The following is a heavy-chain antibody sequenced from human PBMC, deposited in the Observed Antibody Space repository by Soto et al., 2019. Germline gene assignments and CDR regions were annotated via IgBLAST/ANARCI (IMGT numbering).Heavy chain of an antibody. CDR2: IYWDDDK. V-gene: IGHV2-5*02. D-gene: IGHD3-3*01. Sequence: QITLNESGPTQVNPRQTLTLTCTFSGFSLTTSGVGVGWIRQSPGKAPEWLALIYWDDDKRYSPSLKSRLTITKVTSKNQVVLTMADLDPADTATYYCAHRVLRTVFGLVTTTAIYFDFWGQGTPVAVSS. CDR3: AHRVLRTVFGLVTTTAIYFDF. CDR1: GFSLTTSGVG. J-gene: IGHJ4*02.